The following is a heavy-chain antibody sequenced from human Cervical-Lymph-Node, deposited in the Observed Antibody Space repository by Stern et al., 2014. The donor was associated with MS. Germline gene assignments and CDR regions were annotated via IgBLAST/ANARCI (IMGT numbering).Heavy chain of an antibody. Sequence: QLQLQESGSGLVKPSQTLSLTCTVSGGYITSGGYSWSWIRPPPGKGLEWIGFIYHSGSSHYNPSISSRVTLSVDTTQHNHSLKMSSVTTADTAVYYCAGGGLTMGYFDTWGQGTLVTVSS. CDR1: GGYITSGGYS. J-gene: IGHJ4*02. CDR2: IYHSGSS. V-gene: IGHV4-30-2*01. CDR3: AGGGLTMGYFDT.